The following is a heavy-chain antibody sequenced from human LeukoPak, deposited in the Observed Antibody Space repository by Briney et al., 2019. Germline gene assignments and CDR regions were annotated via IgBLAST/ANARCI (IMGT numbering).Heavy chain of an antibody. CDR2: INPNSGGT. Sequence: ASVKVSCKASGYTFTSYYMHWVRQAPGQGLEWMGWINPNSGGTNYAQKFQGRVTMTRDTSISTAYMELSRLTSDDTAVYYCARANMVRVVGSFFDRNWFDPWGQGTLVTVSS. CDR1: GYTFTSYY. V-gene: IGHV1-2*02. D-gene: IGHD3-10*01. CDR3: ARANMVRVVGSFFDRNWFDP. J-gene: IGHJ5*02.